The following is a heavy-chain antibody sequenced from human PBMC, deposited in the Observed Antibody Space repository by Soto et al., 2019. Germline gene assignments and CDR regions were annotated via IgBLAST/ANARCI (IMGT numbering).Heavy chain of an antibody. CDR2: ISSSSSYI. V-gene: IGHV3-21*01. Sequence: GGSLRLSCAASGFTFSSYSMNWVRQAPGKGLEWVSSISSSSSYIYYADSVKGRFTISRDNAKNSLYLQMNSLRAEDTAVYYCARGYGDYVGAFDIWGQGTMVTVSS. J-gene: IGHJ3*02. CDR1: GFTFSSYS. D-gene: IGHD4-17*01. CDR3: ARGYGDYVGAFDI.